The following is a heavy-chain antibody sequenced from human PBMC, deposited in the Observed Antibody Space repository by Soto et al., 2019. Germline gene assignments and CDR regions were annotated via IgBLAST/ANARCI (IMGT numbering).Heavy chain of an antibody. CDR2: VYFSGNT. CDR3: ARATGRWGMDV. J-gene: IGHJ6*02. D-gene: IGHD4-17*01. V-gene: IGHV4-30-4*01. Sequence: SETLSLTCTVSGGSISSGDYYWSWGRQPPGQGLERIVYVYFSGNTYYNPSLKRRVTISIDTSKNQFSLKLSSVTAADTAVYYCARATGRWGMDVWGQGTTVTVSS. CDR1: GGSISSGDYY.